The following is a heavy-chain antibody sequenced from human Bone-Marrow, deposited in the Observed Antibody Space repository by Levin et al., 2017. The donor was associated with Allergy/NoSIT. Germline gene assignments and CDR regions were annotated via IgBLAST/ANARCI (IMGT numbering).Heavy chain of an antibody. CDR2: IYPGDSDT. J-gene: IGHJ4*02. CDR3: ARRSGSSWFDN. Sequence: GGSLRLSCWGSGYGFSNYWIGWVRQMPGKGLEWMGVIYPGDSDTEYSPSFQGQVTIPADKSINTTFLQWTSLKTSDTAIYYCARRSGSSWFDNWGQGTLVTVSS. CDR1: GYGFSNYW. V-gene: IGHV5-51*01. D-gene: IGHD6-13*01.